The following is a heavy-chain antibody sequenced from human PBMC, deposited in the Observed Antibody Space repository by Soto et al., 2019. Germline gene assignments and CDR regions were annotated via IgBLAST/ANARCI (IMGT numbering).Heavy chain of an antibody. Sequence: PGGSLRLSCAAAGFTCSSYAMSWVRQAPGKGLEWVSAISGSGGSTYYADSVKGRFTISRDNSKNTLYLQMNSLRAEDTAVYYCAKVWTAMAVIFDYWGQGTLVTVSS. CDR2: ISGSGGST. V-gene: IGHV3-23*01. CDR1: GFTCSSYA. D-gene: IGHD5-18*01. J-gene: IGHJ4*02. CDR3: AKVWTAMAVIFDY.